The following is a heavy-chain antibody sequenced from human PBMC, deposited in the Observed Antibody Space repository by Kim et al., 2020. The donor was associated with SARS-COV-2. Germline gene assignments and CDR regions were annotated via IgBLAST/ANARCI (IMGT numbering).Heavy chain of an antibody. CDR3: ARVGVGGDYGDYGRDPLFDY. Sequence: GGSLRLSCAASGFTFSDYYMSWIRQAPGKGLEWVSYISSSGSTIYYADSVKGRFTISRDNAKNSLYLQMNSLRAEDTAVYYCARVGVGGDYGDYGRDPLFDYWGQGTLVTVSS. CDR2: ISSSGSTI. V-gene: IGHV3-11*01. D-gene: IGHD4-17*01. J-gene: IGHJ4*02. CDR1: GFTFSDYY.